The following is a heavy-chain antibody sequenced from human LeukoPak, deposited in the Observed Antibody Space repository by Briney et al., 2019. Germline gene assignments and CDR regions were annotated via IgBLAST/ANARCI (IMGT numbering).Heavy chain of an antibody. J-gene: IGHJ6*02. Sequence: PGGSLRLSCAASGFTFNDYYMSWIRQAPGKGLEWVSAISGSGGSTYYADSVKGRFTISRDNSKNTLYLQMNSLRAEDTAVYYCAKAAHSSSWKGYGMDVWGQGTTVTVSS. V-gene: IGHV3-23*01. CDR2: ISGSGGST. D-gene: IGHD6-13*01. CDR3: AKAAHSSSWKGYGMDV. CDR1: GFTFNDYY.